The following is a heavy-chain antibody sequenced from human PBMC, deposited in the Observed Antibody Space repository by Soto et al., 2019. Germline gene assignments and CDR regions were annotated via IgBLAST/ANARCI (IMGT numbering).Heavy chain of an antibody. Sequence: SETLSLTCTVSGDSMTKYYGSWIRQSAGKGLEWIGRIYTSGSTNYNPSLKSRVTMSIDPSNKHFSLSLKSVTAADTAVYYCARTVGAAYYFDFWGQGALVTVSS. CDR3: ARTVGAAYYFDF. CDR2: IYTSGST. CDR1: GDSMTKYY. D-gene: IGHD1-26*01. J-gene: IGHJ4*02. V-gene: IGHV4-4*07.